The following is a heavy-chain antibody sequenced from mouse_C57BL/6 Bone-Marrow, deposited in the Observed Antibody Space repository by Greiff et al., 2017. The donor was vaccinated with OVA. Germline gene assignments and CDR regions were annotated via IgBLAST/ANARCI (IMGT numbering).Heavy chain of an antibody. V-gene: IGHV1-82*01. J-gene: IGHJ4*01. Sequence: VKLQESGPELVKPGASVKISCKASGYAFSSSWMNWVKQRPGKGLEWIGRIYPGDGDTNYNGKFKGKATLTADKSSSTAYMQLSSLTSEDSAVYFCATYDYASSMDYWGQGTSVTVSS. CDR3: ATYDYASSMDY. CDR2: IYPGDGDT. D-gene: IGHD2-4*01. CDR1: GYAFSSSW.